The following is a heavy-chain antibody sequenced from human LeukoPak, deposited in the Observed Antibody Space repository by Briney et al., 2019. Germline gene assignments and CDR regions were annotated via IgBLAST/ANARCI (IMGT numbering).Heavy chain of an antibody. Sequence: ASVKVSCKASGYTFASHYMHWVRQAPGQGLEWMGVINPSGGSPTYAQKFQGRVSMTRDTSTSTFYMELSSLRSEDTAMYYCARKYSYNSGGLDHWGQGALVTVPS. CDR1: GYTFASHY. J-gene: IGHJ4*02. V-gene: IGHV1-46*01. CDR2: INPSGGSP. CDR3: ARKYSYNSGGLDH. D-gene: IGHD6-19*01.